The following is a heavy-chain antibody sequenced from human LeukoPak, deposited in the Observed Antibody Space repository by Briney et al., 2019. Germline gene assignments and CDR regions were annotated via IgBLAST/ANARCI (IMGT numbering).Heavy chain of an antibody. V-gene: IGHV3-23*01. CDR3: AKHRPGRYQLLYGGYFDY. CDR2: ISGSGGST. Sequence: MSXVRQAPGKGLEWVSAISGSGGSTYYADSVKGRFTISRDNSKNTLYLQMNSLRAEDTAVYYCAKHRPGRYQLLYGGYFDYWGQGTLVTVSS. D-gene: IGHD2-2*02. J-gene: IGHJ4*02.